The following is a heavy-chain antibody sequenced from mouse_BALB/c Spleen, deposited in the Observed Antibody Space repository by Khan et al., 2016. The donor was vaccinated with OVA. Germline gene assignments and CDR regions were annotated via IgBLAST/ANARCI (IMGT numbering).Heavy chain of an antibody. CDR3: ARPPYFSYTLDY. CDR2: INTYTGEP. Sequence: QIQLVQSGPELKKPGETVKISCKASGYTFTNYGMNWVKQSPGKALTWMGWINTYTGEPTYADDFKGRFAFSLVTSASTAYLQINNLKNEDTATYFCARPPYFSYTLDYWGQGTSVTVSS. V-gene: IGHV9-3-1*01. J-gene: IGHJ4*01. CDR1: GYTFTNYG.